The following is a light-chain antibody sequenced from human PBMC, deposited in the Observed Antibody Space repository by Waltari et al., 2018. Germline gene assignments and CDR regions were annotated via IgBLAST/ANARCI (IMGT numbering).Light chain of an antibody. CDR1: SGSIASNY. J-gene: IGLJ2*01. CDR3: QSYDRSNQV. V-gene: IGLV6-57*01. Sequence: NFMLTQPHSVSESPGKTVTISCTRSSGSIASNYVQWYQQRPGSSPTTVIYKDNQRPSGVPDRSSCSIDSSANSASLTISGLKTDDEADYYCQSYDRSNQVFGGGTKLTVL. CDR2: KDN.